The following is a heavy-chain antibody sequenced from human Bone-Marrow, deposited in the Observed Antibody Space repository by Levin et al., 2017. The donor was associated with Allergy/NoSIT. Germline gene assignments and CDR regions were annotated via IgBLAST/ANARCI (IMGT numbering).Heavy chain of an antibody. J-gene: IGHJ4*02. V-gene: IGHV3-33*01. CDR3: ARDGDTHSYYSQFDY. CDR1: GFIFGHYG. Sequence: LSLTCAASGFIFGHYGMHWVRQAPGKGLEWVAVYWSDGRTDGRNKYYADSVKGRFSVSRDNSKSTVYLQMNNLRAEDTARYYCARDGDTHSYYSQFDYWGQGTPVTVSS. D-gene: IGHD3-22*01. CDR2: YWSDGRTDGRNK.